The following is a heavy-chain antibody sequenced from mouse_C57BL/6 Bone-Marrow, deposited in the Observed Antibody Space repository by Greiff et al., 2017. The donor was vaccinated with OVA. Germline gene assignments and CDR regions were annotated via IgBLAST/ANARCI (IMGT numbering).Heavy chain of an antibody. J-gene: IGHJ1*03. Sequence: EVQGVDSGGGLVQSGRSLRLSCATSGFTFSDFYMEWVRHAPGKGLEWIAASRNKANDYTTEYSASVKGRFIVSRDTSQSILYLQMNALRAEDTAIYYCARDEANHWYFDVWGTGTTVTVSS. CDR1: GFTFSDFY. D-gene: IGHD3-2*02. V-gene: IGHV7-1*01. CDR3: ARDEANHWYFDV. CDR2: SRNKANDYTT.